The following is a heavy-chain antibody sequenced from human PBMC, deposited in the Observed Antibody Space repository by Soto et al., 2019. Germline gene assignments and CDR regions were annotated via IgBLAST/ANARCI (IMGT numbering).Heavy chain of an antibody. CDR3: ARERFQVLDGKPYFDS. D-gene: IGHD2-2*01. V-gene: IGHV4-31*03. Sequence: SYTLSLTCTVSGGSITTGGPYWSLILQHPGKGLEWIGNIHHSGNTYYNPSLKIRLTISVDTSKNHFSLMVDSVTATDTDVYYCARERFQVLDGKPYFDSWGQGTLVTVSS. CDR2: IHHSGNT. J-gene: IGHJ4*02. CDR1: GGSITTGGPY.